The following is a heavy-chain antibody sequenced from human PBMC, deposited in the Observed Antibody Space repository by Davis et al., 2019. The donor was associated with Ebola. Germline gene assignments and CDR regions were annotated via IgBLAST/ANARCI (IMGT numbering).Heavy chain of an antibody. V-gene: IGHV1-8*01. CDR1: GYTFTSYD. CDR2: MNPNSGNT. Sequence: ASVKVSCKASGYTFTSYDINWVRQATGQGLEWMGWMNPNSGNTGYAQKFQGRVTMTRNTSISTAYMELSSLRSEDTAVYYCARIRWLRGYYFDYWGQGTLVTVSS. CDR3: ARIRWLRGYYFDY. J-gene: IGHJ4*02. D-gene: IGHD4-17*01.